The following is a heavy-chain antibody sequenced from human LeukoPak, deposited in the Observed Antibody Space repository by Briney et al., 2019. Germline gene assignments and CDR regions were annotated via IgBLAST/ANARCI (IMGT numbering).Heavy chain of an antibody. CDR1: GLTFRTDS. D-gene: IGHD3-9*01. V-gene: IGHV3-30*02. CDR2: IRYDGSDK. CDR3: AKAQKRDILTGYYTAFDS. J-gene: IGHJ4*02. Sequence: GGSLRLSCAASGLTFRTDSMHWVRPAPRKGLGWVASIRYDGSDKYYADAVKGRFTISRDNSKNTPYLQMSSLRAEDTAVYYCAKAQKRDILTGYYTAFDSWGQGTLVTVSS.